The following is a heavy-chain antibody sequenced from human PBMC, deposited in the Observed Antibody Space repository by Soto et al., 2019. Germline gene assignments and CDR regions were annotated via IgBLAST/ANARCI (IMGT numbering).Heavy chain of an antibody. J-gene: IGHJ5*02. CDR3: AKEAARWLQFPRVSWFDP. CDR1: GGSISSSSYY. Sequence: SETLSLTCTVSGGSISSSSYYWGWIRQPPGKGLEWIGSIYYSGSTYYNPSLKSRVTISVDTSKNQFSLKLSSVTAAATAVYYCAKEAARWLQFPRVSWFDPWGQGTLVTSPQ. CDR2: IYYSGST. D-gene: IGHD5-12*01. V-gene: IGHV4-39*02.